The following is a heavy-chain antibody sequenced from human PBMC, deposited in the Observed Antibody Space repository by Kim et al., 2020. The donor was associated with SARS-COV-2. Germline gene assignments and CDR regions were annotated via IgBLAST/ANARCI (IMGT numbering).Heavy chain of an antibody. Sequence: ASVKVSCKASGYTFTSYGISWVRQAPGQGLEWMGWISAYNGNTNYAQKLQGRVTMTTDTSTSTAYMELRSLRSDDTAVYYCARDEMVRGVIKENYYYYYGMDVWGQGTTVTVSS. D-gene: IGHD3-10*01. CDR1: GYTFTSYG. CDR2: ISAYNGNT. J-gene: IGHJ6*02. V-gene: IGHV1-18*01. CDR3: ARDEMVRGVIKENYYYYYGMDV.